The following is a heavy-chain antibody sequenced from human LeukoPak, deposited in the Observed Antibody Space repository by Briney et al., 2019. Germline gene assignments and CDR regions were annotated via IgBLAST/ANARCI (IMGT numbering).Heavy chain of an antibody. V-gene: IGHV4-59*01. CDR2: IYYSGST. CDR3: ARILGRSEYYMDV. D-gene: IGHD3-16*01. CDR1: GGSISNFY. Sequence: PSETLSPTCTVSGGSISNFYWNWIRQPPGKGLEWIGYIYYSGSTNYNPSLKSRLTISADTSKNQFSLKLSSVTAADTAVYYCARILGRSEYYMDVWGKGTTVTVSS. J-gene: IGHJ6*03.